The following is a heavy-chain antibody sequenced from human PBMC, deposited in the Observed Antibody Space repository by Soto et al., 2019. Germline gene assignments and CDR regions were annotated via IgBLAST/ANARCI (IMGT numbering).Heavy chain of an antibody. CDR3: ARWLRFGELVNYWYFDL. J-gene: IGHJ2*01. D-gene: IGHD3-10*01. V-gene: IGHV3-23*01. CDR2: ISGSGGST. Sequence: EVQLLESGGGLVQPGGSLRLSCAASGLTFSSYAMSWVRQAPGTGLEWVSAISGSGGSTYYADSVKGWFTISRDNFRNAVYLQMYSRSAEVTAVYYCARWLRFGELVNYWYFDLCGRGTLVAFCS. CDR1: GLTFSSYA.